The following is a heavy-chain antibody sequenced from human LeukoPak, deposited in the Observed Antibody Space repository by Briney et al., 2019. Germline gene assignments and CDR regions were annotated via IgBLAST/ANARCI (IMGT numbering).Heavy chain of an antibody. V-gene: IGHV1-8*03. CDR3: ARHQQQLASFDY. Sequence: ASVKVCCKASGFTFTSYDINWVRQATGQGLEWMGWMNPNSGNTGYAQKFQGRVTITRNTSISTAYMELSSLRSEDTAVYYCARHQQQLASFDYWGQGTLVTVSS. D-gene: IGHD6-13*01. CDR2: MNPNSGNT. CDR1: GFTFTSYD. J-gene: IGHJ4*02.